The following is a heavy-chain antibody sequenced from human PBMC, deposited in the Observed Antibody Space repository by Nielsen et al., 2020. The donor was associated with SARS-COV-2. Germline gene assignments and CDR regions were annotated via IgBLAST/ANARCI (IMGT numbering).Heavy chain of an antibody. Sequence: WIRQPPGKGLEWVAIISYDGSSEDYADSVKGRFTVSRDNSKNTLYLQMNSLRAEDTAVYYCAQKGAHCSGGRYYGPGDYWGQGTLVTVSS. CDR2: ISYDGSSE. V-gene: IGHV3-30*03. CDR3: AQKGAHCSGGRYYGPGDY. J-gene: IGHJ4*02. D-gene: IGHD2-15*01.